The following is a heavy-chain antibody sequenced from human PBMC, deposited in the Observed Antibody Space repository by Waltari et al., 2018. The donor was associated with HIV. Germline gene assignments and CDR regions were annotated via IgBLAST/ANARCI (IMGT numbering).Heavy chain of an antibody. J-gene: IGHJ4*02. D-gene: IGHD2-2*01. Sequence: QVQLEESGPGLVKPSGTLSLTCSVSGGAITTNNWWTWVRQPPGKGLEWIGEIHQSGKTKTNPSLKSRVTRSVDKSKNQLSRKLSPVTAADTAVYYCARGRSSTRYYFDYWGQGTLVTVSS. CDR2: IHQSGKT. CDR3: ARGRSSTRYYFDY. CDR1: GGAITTNNW. V-gene: IGHV4-4*02.